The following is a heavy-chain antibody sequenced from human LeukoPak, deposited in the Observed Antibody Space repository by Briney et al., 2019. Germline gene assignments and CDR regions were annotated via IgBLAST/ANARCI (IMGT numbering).Heavy chain of an antibody. CDR2: ISPSDSDT. D-gene: IGHD3-10*01. CDR3: ARHNYYGSGSDHWFDP. CDR1: GYIFTSYW. J-gene: IGHJ5*02. V-gene: IGHV5-51*01. Sequence: GESLKISCKTSGYIFTSYWIGWVRQMPGKGLEWLGIISPSDSDTRYSPSFQGQVTISADKSISTAYLQWSSLKASDTAMYYCARHNYYGSGSDHWFDPWGQGTLVTVSS.